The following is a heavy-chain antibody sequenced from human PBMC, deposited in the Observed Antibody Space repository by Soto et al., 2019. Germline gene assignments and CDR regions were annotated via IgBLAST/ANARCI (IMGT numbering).Heavy chain of an antibody. Sequence: PGWSLRLSCAASGFTFSSYWMHWVRQAPGKGLVWVSRINSDGSSTSYADSVKGRFTISRDNAKNTLYLQMNSLRAEDTAVYYCAREYGDYEGDYYYGMDVWGQGTTVTVYS. J-gene: IGHJ6*02. D-gene: IGHD4-17*01. CDR2: INSDGSST. CDR3: AREYGDYEGDYYYGMDV. V-gene: IGHV3-74*01. CDR1: GFTFSSYW.